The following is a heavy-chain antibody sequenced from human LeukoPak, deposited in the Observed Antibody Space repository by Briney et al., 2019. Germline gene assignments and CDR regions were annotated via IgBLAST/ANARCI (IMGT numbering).Heavy chain of an antibody. Sequence: PGGSLRLSCAASGFTVSSNYMSWVRQAPGKGLEWVSVIYSGGSTYYADSVKGRFTISRDNAKNSLYPQMNSLRAEDTALYYCAKAFMISSGSPFDYWGQGTLVTVSS. CDR2: IYSGGST. D-gene: IGHD3-22*01. V-gene: IGHV3-53*05. CDR3: AKAFMISSGSPFDY. CDR1: GFTVSSNY. J-gene: IGHJ4*02.